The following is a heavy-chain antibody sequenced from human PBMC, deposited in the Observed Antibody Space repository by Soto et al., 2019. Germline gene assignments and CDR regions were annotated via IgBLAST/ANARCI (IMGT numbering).Heavy chain of an antibody. D-gene: IGHD3-3*01. J-gene: IGHJ4*02. CDR1: GFIFSDYT. CDR3: ARWSGWSGFDS. Sequence: EVQLVESGGGLVKPGGSLSISCAASGFIFSDYTMNWVRQAPGKGLEWVSSISSSSSYIYYIDSVKGRFTISRDNAKNSLYLQMNSLRAEDTAVYYCARWSGWSGFDSWGQGTLVTVSS. V-gene: IGHV3-21*01. CDR2: ISSSSSYI.